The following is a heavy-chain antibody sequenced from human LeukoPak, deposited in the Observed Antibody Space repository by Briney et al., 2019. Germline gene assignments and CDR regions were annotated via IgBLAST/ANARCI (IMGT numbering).Heavy chain of an antibody. Sequence: GSLRLSCSASGFTFSSYAMHWVRQAPGKGLEYVSAISSNGGSTYYADSVKGRFTISRDNSKNTLYLQMSSLRAEDTAAYYCVKDTSPPLRYFDWLLIFDYWGQGTLVTVSS. CDR2: ISSNGGST. CDR1: GFTFSSYA. D-gene: IGHD3-9*01. V-gene: IGHV3-64D*06. J-gene: IGHJ4*02. CDR3: VKDTSPPLRYFDWLLIFDY.